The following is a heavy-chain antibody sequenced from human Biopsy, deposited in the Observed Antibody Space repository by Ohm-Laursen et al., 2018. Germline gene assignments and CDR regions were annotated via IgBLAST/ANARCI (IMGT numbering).Heavy chain of an antibody. Sequence: TLSLTCTVSGDSISSYYWSWIRQPPGKGLQWIGYVYYTGSTDYNPSLQSRVTISVDTSKNHFPLRLRSVTPADTAIYCARDRGYYSDRTVPGYFDLWGRGTLVTASS. D-gene: IGHD3-22*01. J-gene: IGHJ2*01. CDR2: VYYTGST. V-gene: IGHV4-59*01. CDR3: ARDRGYYSDRTVPGYFDL. CDR1: GDSISSYY.